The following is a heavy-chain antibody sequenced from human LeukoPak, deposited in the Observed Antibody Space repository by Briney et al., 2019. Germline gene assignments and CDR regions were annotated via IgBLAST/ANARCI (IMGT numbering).Heavy chain of an antibody. V-gene: IGHV4-59*02. CDR3: ASRKLGNDY. J-gene: IGHJ4*02. D-gene: IGHD7-27*01. CDR2: IYHTGST. CDR1: GGSVSDYY. Sequence: SETLSLTCTICGGSVSDYYWSWIRQSPGKGLEWIGYIYHTGSTSYSPSLKSRVTISADTSQNQFSLKLSSVTAADTAVYYCASRKLGNDYWGQGTLVTVSS.